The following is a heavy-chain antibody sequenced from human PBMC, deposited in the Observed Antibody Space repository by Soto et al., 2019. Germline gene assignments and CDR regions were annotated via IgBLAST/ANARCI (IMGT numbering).Heavy chain of an antibody. V-gene: IGHV3-74*03. Sequence: EVQLVESGGGLVQPGESLRLSCAASGLTFRSYWMHWVRQAPGKGLVWVSRINTDGSVAMYVDSVKGRFTISRDNAKNTLYLHMNSLRAEDTAVYYCVRESQLTSVIAFDYWGQGTLVTVSS. CDR2: INTDGSVA. CDR1: GLTFRSYW. J-gene: IGHJ4*02. CDR3: VRESQLTSVIAFDY. D-gene: IGHD4-17*01.